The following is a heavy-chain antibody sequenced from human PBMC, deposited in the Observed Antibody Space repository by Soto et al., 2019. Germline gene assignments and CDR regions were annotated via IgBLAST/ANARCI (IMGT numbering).Heavy chain of an antibody. V-gene: IGHV4-30-4*01. D-gene: IGHD6-19*01. CDR3: ARAEFNSVWFPFDS. J-gene: IGHJ4*02. Sequence: PSETLSLTCTVSGGSISSGDYYWSWIRQPPGKGLEWIGYIYYSGSTYYNPSLNRRITMSVDMSKNQFSLRLTSVTAADTALYFCARAEFNSVWFPFDSWGQGAPVTVSS. CDR2: IYYSGST. CDR1: GGSISSGDYY.